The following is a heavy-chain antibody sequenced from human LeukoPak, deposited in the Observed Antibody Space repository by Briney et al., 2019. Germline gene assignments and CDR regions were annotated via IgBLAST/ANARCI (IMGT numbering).Heavy chain of an antibody. CDR1: GGSISSYY. D-gene: IGHD2/OR15-2a*01. Sequence: SETLSLTCTVSGGSISSYYWSWIRQPAGKGLEWIGRIYTSGSTNYNPSLKSRVTMSVDTSKNQFFLKLSSVTAADTAVYYCTTQILLCHYYWGQGTLVTVSS. CDR3: TTQILLCHYY. CDR2: IYTSGST. V-gene: IGHV4-4*07. J-gene: IGHJ4*02.